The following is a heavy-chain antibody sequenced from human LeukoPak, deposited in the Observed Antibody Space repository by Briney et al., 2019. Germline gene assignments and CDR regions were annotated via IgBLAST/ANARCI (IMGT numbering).Heavy chain of an antibody. D-gene: IGHD4-23*01. CDR2: SNPSGGST. Sequence: ASVTVSFKASGYTFTIYYMHWVRQAPGQGLEWMGISNPSGGSTSYAQKFQGRVTMTRDTSTSTVYMELCSLRSEDTAVYYCASDYGGNPGSLGGRRAFDIWGQGTMVTVSS. CDR1: GYTFTIYY. CDR3: ASDYGGNPGSLGGRRAFDI. V-gene: IGHV1-46*01. J-gene: IGHJ3*02.